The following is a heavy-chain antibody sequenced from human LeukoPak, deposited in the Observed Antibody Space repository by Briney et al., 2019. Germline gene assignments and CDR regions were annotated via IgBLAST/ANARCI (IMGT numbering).Heavy chain of an antibody. CDR1: GFTFSSYW. D-gene: IGHD6-13*01. Sequence: PGGSLRLSCVAPGFTFSSYWMSWVRQAAGPGLEWAANRKQYGSQKYYGDSVKGRFTISRDNAKNSLYLQMNSLRAEDTAVYYCARVSHPQQPLDYWGQGTLVTVSS. CDR2: RKQYGSQK. V-gene: IGHV3-7*02. CDR3: ARVSHPQQPLDY. J-gene: IGHJ4*02.